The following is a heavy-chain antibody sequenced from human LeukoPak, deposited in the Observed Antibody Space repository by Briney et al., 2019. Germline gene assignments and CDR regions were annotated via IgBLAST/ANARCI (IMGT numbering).Heavy chain of an antibody. Sequence: SETLSLTCSVSGMSITSRHYWGWIRQTPGKGLEWIGSTSHSDSPYYNPSLESRVTISLDTSRNLFSLKLTSVTAADTAVYFCARLGMHERWQQLVDYWGQGALVTVSS. D-gene: IGHD5-24*01. CDR3: ARLGMHERWQQLVDY. J-gene: IGHJ4*02. CDR2: TSHSDSP. CDR1: GMSITSRHY. V-gene: IGHV4-38-2*02.